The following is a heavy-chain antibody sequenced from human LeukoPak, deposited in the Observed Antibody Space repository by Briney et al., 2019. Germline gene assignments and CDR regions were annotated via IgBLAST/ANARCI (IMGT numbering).Heavy chain of an antibody. V-gene: IGHV3-23*01. D-gene: IGHD6-19*01. J-gene: IGHJ4*02. Sequence: GGSLRLSCAASGFTFSSYAMSWVRQAPGKGPEWVSAISGSGGSTYYADSVKGRFTISRDNSKNTPYLQMNSLRAEDTAVYYCQYSSVPTPRDNFDYWGQGTLVTVSS. CDR1: GFTFSSYA. CDR3: QYSSVPTPRDNFDY. CDR2: ISGSGGST.